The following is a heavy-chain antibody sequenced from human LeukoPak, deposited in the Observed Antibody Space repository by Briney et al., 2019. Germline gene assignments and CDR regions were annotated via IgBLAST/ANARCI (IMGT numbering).Heavy chain of an antibody. Sequence: GASVKVSCKASGYTFTSYGISWVRQAPGQGLEWMGWINTNTGNPTYAQGFTGRFVFSLDTSVSTAYLQISSLKAEDTAVYYCARAGQNYDFWSGYYWYYYYGMDVWGQGTTVTVSS. D-gene: IGHD3-3*01. J-gene: IGHJ6*02. V-gene: IGHV7-4-1*02. CDR2: INTNTGNP. CDR3: ARAGQNYDFWSGYYWYYYYGMDV. CDR1: GYTFTSYG.